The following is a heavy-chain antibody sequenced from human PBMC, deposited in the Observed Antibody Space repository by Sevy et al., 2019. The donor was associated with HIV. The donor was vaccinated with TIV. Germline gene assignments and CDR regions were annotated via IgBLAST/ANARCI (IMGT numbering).Heavy chain of an antibody. CDR2: IYYSGSR. Sequence: SETLSLTCAVSGGSIRSSHWWSWVRQSPGKGLEWIGEIYYSGSRTYNPSLKSRLTISVDTSNNLFSLRLGSVTAADTAVNYCAIEEYYYGSGTYGYGMDVWGQGTTVTVSS. J-gene: IGHJ6*02. CDR1: GGSIRSSHW. D-gene: IGHD3-10*01. CDR3: AIEEYYYGSGTYGYGMDV. V-gene: IGHV4-4*02.